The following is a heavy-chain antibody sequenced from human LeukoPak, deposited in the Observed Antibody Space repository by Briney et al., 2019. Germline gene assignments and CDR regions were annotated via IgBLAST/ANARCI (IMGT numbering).Heavy chain of an antibody. D-gene: IGHD3-16*01. CDR1: GFTFTSYA. CDR3: AKAIRVTTFYFDY. J-gene: IGHJ4*02. Sequence: GGSLRLSCAASGFTFTSYAMNWVRQAPGKGLEWVSTITYSGGSAYYADSVKGRATISRDNSKNTLYLQMNSLRAEDTAVYYCAKAIRVTTFYFDYGGQGTLVTVSS. V-gene: IGHV3-23*01. CDR2: ITYSGGSA.